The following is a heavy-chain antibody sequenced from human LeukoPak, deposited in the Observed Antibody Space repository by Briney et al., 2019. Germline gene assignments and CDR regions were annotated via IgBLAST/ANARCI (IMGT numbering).Heavy chain of an antibody. CDR1: EFSVGSNY. Sequence: PGGSLRLSCAASEFSVGSNYMTWVRQAPGKGLEWVSLIYSGGSTYYADSVKGRFTISRDNSKNTLYLQMNSLRAKDRAVYYCASILLWYVYDYWGQGTLVTVSS. J-gene: IGHJ4*02. CDR2: IYSGGST. CDR3: ASILLWYVYDY. V-gene: IGHV3-66*01. D-gene: IGHD3-10*01.